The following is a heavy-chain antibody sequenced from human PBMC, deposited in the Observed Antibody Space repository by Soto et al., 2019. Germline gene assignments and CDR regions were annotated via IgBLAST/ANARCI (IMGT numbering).Heavy chain of an antibody. J-gene: IGHJ5*02. CDR2: ISWNSGSI. Sequence: HLGVSLRLSCAASGFTFYDYAMHWVRQAPGKGLEWVSGISWNSGSIGYADSVKGRFTISRDNAKNSLYLQMNSLRAEDTALYYCAKEVLPPPLGVIQFPLINWFDAWGQETLVTVSS. D-gene: IGHD3-16*02. CDR3: AKEVLPPPLGVIQFPLINWFDA. V-gene: IGHV3-9*01. CDR1: GFTFYDYA.